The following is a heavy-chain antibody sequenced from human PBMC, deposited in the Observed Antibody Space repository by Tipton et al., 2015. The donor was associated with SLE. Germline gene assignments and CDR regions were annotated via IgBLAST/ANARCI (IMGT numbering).Heavy chain of an antibody. Sequence: TLSLTCAVYGGSFSGYYWSWIRQPPGKGLEWIGEINHSGSTNYNPSLKSRVTISVDTSKNQYSLRLTSVTAADTAVYYCARQLTSGYYYEFGYWGQGTLVTVSS. CDR2: INHSGST. V-gene: IGHV4-34*01. D-gene: IGHD3-22*01. J-gene: IGHJ4*02. CDR3: ARQLTSGYYYEFGY. CDR1: GGSFSGYY.